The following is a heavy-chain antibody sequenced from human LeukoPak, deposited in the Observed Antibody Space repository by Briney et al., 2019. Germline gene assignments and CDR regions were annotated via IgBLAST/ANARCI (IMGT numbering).Heavy chain of an antibody. CDR2: INHSGST. CDR1: GGSFSGYY. V-gene: IGHV4-34*01. CDR3: ASDYYYGSGSFYS. D-gene: IGHD3-10*01. J-gene: IGHJ4*02. Sequence: SETLSLTCAVYGGSFSGYYWSWIRQPPGKGLEWIGEINHSGSTNYNPSLKSRVTISVDTSKNQFSLKLSSVTAADTAVYYCASDYYYGSGSFYSWGQGTLVTVSS.